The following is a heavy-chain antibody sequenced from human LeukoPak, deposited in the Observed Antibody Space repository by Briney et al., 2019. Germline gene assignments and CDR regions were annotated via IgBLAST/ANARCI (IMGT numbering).Heavy chain of an antibody. CDR1: GGSISSYY. Sequence: SETLSLTCTVSGGSISSYYWSWIRQPPGKGLEWIGYISYSGSTNYNPSLKSRVTISVDTSKNQFSLELSSVTAADTAVYYCAGGRPYYFDYWGQGTLVTVSS. CDR2: ISYSGST. CDR3: AGGRPYYFDY. J-gene: IGHJ4*02. V-gene: IGHV4-59*01.